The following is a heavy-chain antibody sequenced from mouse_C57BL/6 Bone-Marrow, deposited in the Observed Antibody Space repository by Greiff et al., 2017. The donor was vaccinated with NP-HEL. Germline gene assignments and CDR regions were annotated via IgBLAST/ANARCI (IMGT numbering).Heavy chain of an antibody. CDR1: GFNIKDDY. V-gene: IGHV14-4*01. CDR3: TCYYGSSYVAWFAY. CDR2: IDPENGDT. J-gene: IGHJ3*01. D-gene: IGHD1-1*01. Sequence: VQLQQSGAELVRPGASVKLSCTASGFNIKDDYMHWVKQRPEQGLEWIGWIDPENGDTEYASKFQGKATITADTSSNTAYLQRSSLTSEDTAVYYCTCYYGSSYVAWFAYWGQGTLVTVSA.